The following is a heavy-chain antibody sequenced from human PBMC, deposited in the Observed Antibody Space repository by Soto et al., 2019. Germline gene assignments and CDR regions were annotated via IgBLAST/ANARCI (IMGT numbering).Heavy chain of an antibody. J-gene: IGHJ6*02. CDR3: ARDLRVSYDSSGYYYYYGMDV. D-gene: IGHD3-22*01. Sequence: SVKVSCKASGGTFSSYAISWVRQAPGQGLEWMGGIIPIFGTANYAQKFQGRVTITADESTSTAYMELSSLRSEDTAVYYCARDLRVSYDSSGYYYYYGMDVWGQGTTVTVS. CDR2: IIPIFGTA. V-gene: IGHV1-69*13. CDR1: GGTFSSYA.